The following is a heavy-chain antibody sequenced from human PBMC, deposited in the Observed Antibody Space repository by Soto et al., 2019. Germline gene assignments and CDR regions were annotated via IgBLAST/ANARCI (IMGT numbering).Heavy chain of an antibody. Sequence: EVQLLESGGGLVQPGGSLRPSCAPSGFTFSSYAMNWVRQAPGKGLEWVSAITGSGGSKWYADSVKGRFTISRDNSKNTLYLQMNSLRAEDTALYYCANYYGDYAGGEFFQHWGQGTLVTVSS. CDR3: ANYYGDYAGGEFFQH. CDR1: GFTFSSYA. D-gene: IGHD4-17*01. CDR2: ITGSGGSK. V-gene: IGHV3-23*01. J-gene: IGHJ1*01.